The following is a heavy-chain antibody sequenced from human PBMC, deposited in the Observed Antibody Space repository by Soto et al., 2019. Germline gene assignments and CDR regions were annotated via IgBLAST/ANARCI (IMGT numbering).Heavy chain of an antibody. CDR1: GYTFTSYG. Sequence: QVQLVQSGAEVKKPGASVKVSCKASGYTFTSYGISWVRQAPGQALEWMGWISAYNGNTNYAQKLQGRVNMTTNTFTSRAYMVLRSLRSDDTAVYYCAREGVPYYYFDYWGQGTLVTVSS. V-gene: IGHV1-18*01. CDR2: ISAYNGNT. J-gene: IGHJ4*02. D-gene: IGHD2-21*01. CDR3: AREGVPYYYFDY.